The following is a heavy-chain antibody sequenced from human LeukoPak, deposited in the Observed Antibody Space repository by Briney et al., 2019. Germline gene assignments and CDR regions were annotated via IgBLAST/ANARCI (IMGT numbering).Heavy chain of an antibody. Sequence: GGSLGLSCTASGFTFGDYGMNWVRQAPGKGLEWVSFIRSKAYGGTTEYAASVKGRFTMSRDDSKSIAYLQMNSLKTEDTAVYYCTGSFGELTFFDYWGQGTLVTVSS. V-gene: IGHV3-49*04. CDR2: IRSKAYGGTT. D-gene: IGHD3-10*01. CDR1: GFTFGDYG. CDR3: TGSFGELTFFDY. J-gene: IGHJ4*02.